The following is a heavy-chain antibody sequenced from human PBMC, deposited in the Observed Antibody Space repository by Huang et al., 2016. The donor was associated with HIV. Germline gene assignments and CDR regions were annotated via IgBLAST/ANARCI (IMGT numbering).Heavy chain of an antibody. Sequence: QVELVQSGAEVKRPGASVRVSCKAAGYIFTTYGINWVRQAPGQGLEWMGWISAYNGNTNYAEKFQGRGTLTRDTSATTAYMELREVTSADTAVYYCARDHWYPLQNWFDLWGQGTLVTVSS. J-gene: IGHJ5*01. V-gene: IGHV1-18*01. D-gene: IGHD1-1*01. CDR2: ISAYNGNT. CDR1: GYIFTTYG. CDR3: ARDHWYPLQNWFDL.